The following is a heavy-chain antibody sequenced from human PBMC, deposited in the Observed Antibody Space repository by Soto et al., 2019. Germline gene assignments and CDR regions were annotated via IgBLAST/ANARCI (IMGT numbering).Heavy chain of an antibody. D-gene: IGHD6-13*01. J-gene: IGHJ4*02. Sequence: QVQLQESGPGLVKPSQTLSLTCTVSGGSISSGDYYWSWIRQPPGKGLEWIGSIYYSGSTYNNPSLKSQLTISVDTSKNQFSLKLSSVTAADTAVYYWARVSFEGIAAAGFINFDYWGQGTLVTVSS. CDR2: IYYSGST. CDR3: ARVSFEGIAAAGFINFDY. CDR1: GGSISSGDYY. V-gene: IGHV4-30-4*01.